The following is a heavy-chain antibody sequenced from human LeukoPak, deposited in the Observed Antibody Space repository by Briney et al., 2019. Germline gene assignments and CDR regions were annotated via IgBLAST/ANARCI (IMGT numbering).Heavy chain of an antibody. CDR3: ARDRPYSSGWYGKPFDY. J-gene: IGHJ4*02. D-gene: IGHD6-19*01. V-gene: IGHV4-38-2*02. Sequence: PSETLSLTCTVSGYSISSGYYWSWIRQPPGKGLEWIGEINHSGSTIYNPSLKSRVTISVDTSKNQFSLKLSSVTAADTAVYYCARDRPYSSGWYGKPFDYWGQGTLVTVSS. CDR2: INHSGST. CDR1: GYSISSGYY.